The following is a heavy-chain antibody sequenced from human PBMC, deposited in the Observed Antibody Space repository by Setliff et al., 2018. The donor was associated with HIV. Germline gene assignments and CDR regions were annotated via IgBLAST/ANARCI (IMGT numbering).Heavy chain of an antibody. CDR2: FSAAGFNT. D-gene: IGHD1-26*01. J-gene: IGHJ4*02. CDR1: GFTFSNYA. V-gene: IGHV3-23*01. Sequence: GGSLRLSCATSGFTFSNYAMAWVRQAPGKGLEWVSSFSAAGFNTYYADSVKGRFTISRDISKNTLYLQMDSLRAEDTAVYFCAKGGGGPSDRFDHWGQGTLVTVSS. CDR3: AKGGGGPSDRFDH.